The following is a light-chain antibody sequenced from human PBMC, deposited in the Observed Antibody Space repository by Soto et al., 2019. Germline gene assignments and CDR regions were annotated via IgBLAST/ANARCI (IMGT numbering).Light chain of an antibody. V-gene: IGKV1-39*01. CDR3: HQTYSTPQT. CDR2: SAS. CDR1: QTVTDY. J-gene: IGKJ1*01. Sequence: DIQMTQSPSSLSASVGDRVTITCRAGQTVTDYLNWYQHKPGKAPKLLIYSASTLQTGVPSRFSGSGSGTDFTLTITSLQPEDFGNYYCHQTYSTPQTFGQGTKVDIK.